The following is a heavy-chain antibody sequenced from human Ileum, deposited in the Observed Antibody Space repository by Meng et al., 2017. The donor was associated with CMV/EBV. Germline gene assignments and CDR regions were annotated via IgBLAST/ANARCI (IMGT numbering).Heavy chain of an antibody. J-gene: IGHJ6*02. CDR3: ARDRDLRNTRYNNGDF. CDR1: GDSISIDSYF. V-gene: IGHV4-39*07. CDR2: VYYSGRP. Sequence: GSLRLSCTVSGDSISIDSYFWAWIRQPPGKGLEWIGSVYYSGRPYYNPSLQSRVSISIDTSKMQLSLELTSVTAADTAVYYCARDRDLRNTRYNNGDFWGQGTTVTVSS. D-gene: IGHD2-8*01.